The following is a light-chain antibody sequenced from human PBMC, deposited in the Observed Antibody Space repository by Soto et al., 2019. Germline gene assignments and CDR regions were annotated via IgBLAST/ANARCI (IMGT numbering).Light chain of an antibody. J-gene: IGKJ2*01. CDR2: MGS. CDR3: MQTLQSRT. V-gene: IGKV2-28*01. Sequence: DIVVTQSPLSLPVTPGEPASISCRSSQRLVHSNGYNYLDWYLQKPGQSPQLLIYMGSYRASGVPDRFSGSGSGTDFTLKISRVEAEDVGVYHCMQTLQSRTFGQGTKLEIK. CDR1: QRLVHSNGYNY.